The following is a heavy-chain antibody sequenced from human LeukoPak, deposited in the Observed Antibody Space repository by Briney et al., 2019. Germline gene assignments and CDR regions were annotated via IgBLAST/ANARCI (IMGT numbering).Heavy chain of an antibody. D-gene: IGHD5-18*01. CDR2: ISSSSSYI. CDR1: GFAVSGNY. Sequence: GGSLRLSCAASGFAVSGNYTSWVRQAPGKGLEWVSSISSSSSYIYYADSVKGRFTISRDNAKNSLYLQMNSLRAEDTAVYYCARGGYSYGGHRYWGQGTLVTVSS. CDR3: ARGGYSYGGHRY. V-gene: IGHV3-21*01. J-gene: IGHJ4*02.